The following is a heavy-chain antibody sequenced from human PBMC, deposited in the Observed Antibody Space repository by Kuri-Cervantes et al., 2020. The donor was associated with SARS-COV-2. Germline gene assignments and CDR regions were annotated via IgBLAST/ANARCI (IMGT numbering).Heavy chain of an antibody. CDR1: GGPVRTGTYY. V-gene: IGHV4-61*01. J-gene: IGHJ4*02. CDR3: ARDSAIGYSLDY. Sequence: GSLRLSCTVSGGPVRTGTYYWSWIRQPPGKGLEWIGYVHYSGRTNYNPSLKSRLTILVDTSKNQFSLKLSSVTAADTAVYYCARDSAIGYSLDYWGQGALVTVSS. CDR2: VHYSGRT. D-gene: IGHD6-13*01.